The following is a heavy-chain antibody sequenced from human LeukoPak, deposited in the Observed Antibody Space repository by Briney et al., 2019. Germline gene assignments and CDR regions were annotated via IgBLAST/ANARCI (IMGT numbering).Heavy chain of an antibody. J-gene: IGHJ4*02. Sequence: GGALRLSCVASGVTFITYDIHWGRQAPGKGLGWGAVIRDGGRDKFYADSVKGRFNVSRDNSKNTLYLHLNSLRAEDTAVYSCARGGYLGSGNYYDDYWGQGTLVTVSS. D-gene: IGHD3-10*01. CDR2: IRDGGRDK. CDR1: GVTFITYD. CDR3: ARGGYLGSGNYYDDY. V-gene: IGHV3-33*01.